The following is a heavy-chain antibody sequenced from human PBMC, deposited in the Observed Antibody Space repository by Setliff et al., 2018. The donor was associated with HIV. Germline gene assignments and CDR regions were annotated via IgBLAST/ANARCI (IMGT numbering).Heavy chain of an antibody. CDR1: GFTFISST. CDR3: AAVFTGVPGRSLDY. V-gene: IGHV3-21*01. CDR2: ISSSGSYI. D-gene: IGHD1-26*01. Sequence: LRLSCTVSGFTFISSTMNWVRQAPGKGLEWVASISSSGSYIHYADSVKGRFSISRDNANHSLYLLMSSLRAEDTAVYYCAAVFTGVPGRSLDYWGQGTLVTVSS. J-gene: IGHJ4*02.